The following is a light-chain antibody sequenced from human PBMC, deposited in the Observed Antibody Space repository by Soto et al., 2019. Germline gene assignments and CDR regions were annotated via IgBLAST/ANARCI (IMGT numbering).Light chain of an antibody. J-gene: IGKJ5*01. CDR3: QQLNTYLIT. CDR2: STS. CDR1: QGISGF. Sequence: DIQLTQSPSFLSASVGDRVTITCRASQGISGFLAWYQQKPGKAPKLLIYSTSTLETGVPSRFSGSASGTEFTLTISSLQPEDFATYYCQQLNTYLITFGQGPRLEIK. V-gene: IGKV1-9*01.